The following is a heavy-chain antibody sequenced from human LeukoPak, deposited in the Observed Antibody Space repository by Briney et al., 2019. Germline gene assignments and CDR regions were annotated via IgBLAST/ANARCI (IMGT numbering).Heavy chain of an antibody. CDR3: AKCLTSTGTCYFDY. CDR2: ISGSGGNT. J-gene: IGHJ4*02. D-gene: IGHD1-1*01. CDR1: GFTFSNYA. V-gene: IGHV3-23*01. Sequence: GGSLRLSCAASGFTFSNYAMSWVRQAPGEGLEWVSAISGSGGNTYYADSVNGRFTISRDNSQNTFFLRMNSLRADDTAIYYCAKCLTSTGTCYFDYWGQGTLVTVSS.